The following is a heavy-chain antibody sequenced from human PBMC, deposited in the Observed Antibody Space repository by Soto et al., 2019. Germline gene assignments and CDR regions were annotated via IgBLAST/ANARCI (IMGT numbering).Heavy chain of an antibody. V-gene: IGHV4-30-2*01. CDR2: IYHSGST. J-gene: IGHJ4*02. CDR1: GGSISSGGYS. D-gene: IGHD3-22*01. CDR3: ASGPPSYYYDSSGYSAY. Sequence: SETLSLTCAVSGGSISSGGYSWSWIRQPPGKGLEWIGYIYHSGSTYYNPSLKSRVTISVDTSKNQFSLKLSSVTAADTAVYYCASGPPSYYYDSSGYSAYWGQGTLVTVSS.